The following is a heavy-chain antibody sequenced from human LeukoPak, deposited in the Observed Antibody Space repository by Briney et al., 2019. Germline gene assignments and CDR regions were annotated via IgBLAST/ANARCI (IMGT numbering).Heavy chain of an antibody. CDR3: ARHYGDYVQGDY. D-gene: IGHD4-17*01. J-gene: IGHJ4*02. CDR2: IFSGGST. CDR1: GFSVSSNY. V-gene: IGHV3-66*04. Sequence: GGSLRLSCAASGFSVSSNYMSWVRQAPGTGLEWVSVIFSGGSTYYADSVKGRFTISRDNSKNTLYLQMNSLRAEDTAVYYCARHYGDYVQGDYWGQGTLVTVSS.